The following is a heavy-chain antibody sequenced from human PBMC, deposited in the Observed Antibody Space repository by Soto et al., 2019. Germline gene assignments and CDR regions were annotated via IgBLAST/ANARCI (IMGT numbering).Heavy chain of an antibody. V-gene: IGHV1-8*01. CDR3: ARVPFITVNQGQSCYHCMDV. Sequence: QEQLEQSGAEVKKPGASVKVSCKASGYTFSSYDINWVRQATGQGLEWRGRMNPNSGDTGYAQESQGRVNMTRNTATSTDYIELRGLSADDTALYDCARVPFITVNQGQSCYHCMDVSGKGTTVPVSS. D-gene: IGHD2-2*01. CDR2: MNPNSGDT. J-gene: IGHJ6*03. CDR1: GYTFSSYD.